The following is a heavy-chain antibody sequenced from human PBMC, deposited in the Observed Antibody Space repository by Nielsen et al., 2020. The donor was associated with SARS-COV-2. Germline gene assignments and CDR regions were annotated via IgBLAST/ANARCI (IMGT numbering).Heavy chain of an antibody. CDR3: ARGAVVTHGWLEYYYYYYMDV. D-gene: IGHD4-23*01. CDR1: GFTFSSYD. Sequence: GGSLRLSCAASGFTFSSYDMHWVRQATGKGLEWVSAIGTAGDTYYPGSVKGRFTISRENAKNSLYLQMNSLRAGDTAVYYCARGAVVTHGWLEYYYYYYMDVWGKGTTVTVSS. CDR2: IGTAGDT. J-gene: IGHJ6*03. V-gene: IGHV3-13*01.